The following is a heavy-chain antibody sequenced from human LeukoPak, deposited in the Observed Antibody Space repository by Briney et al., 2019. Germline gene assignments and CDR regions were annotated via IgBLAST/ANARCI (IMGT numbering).Heavy chain of an antibody. D-gene: IGHD2/OR15-2a*01. CDR3: TRDLSPAHF. Sequence: GGSLRLSCAPSGFTFSAYWMHWVRQAPGKGLVWVSRVSGDGETTVCADSVKGRFTISRDNARNTLYLQMSSLRVDDTAVYYCTRDLSPAHFWGQGTLVTVSS. V-gene: IGHV3-74*01. CDR2: VSGDGETT. CDR1: GFTFSAYW. J-gene: IGHJ4*02.